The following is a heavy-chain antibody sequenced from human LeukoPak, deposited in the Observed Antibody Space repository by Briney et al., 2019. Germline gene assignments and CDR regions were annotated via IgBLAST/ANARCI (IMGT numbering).Heavy chain of an antibody. CDR3: ARGKVGDY. J-gene: IGHJ4*02. V-gene: IGHV4-34*01. Sequence: SETLSLTCAVYGGSFSGYYWSWIRQPPGKGLEWIGEINHSGSTNYNPSLKSRVTISVDTSKNQFSLKLSSVTAADTAVYYCARGKVGDYWSQGTLVTVSS. CDR2: INHSGST. CDR1: GGSFSGYY.